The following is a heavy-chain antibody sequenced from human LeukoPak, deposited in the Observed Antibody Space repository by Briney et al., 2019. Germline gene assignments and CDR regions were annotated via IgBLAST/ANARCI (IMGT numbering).Heavy chain of an antibody. CDR1: GFTFIDYG. D-gene: IGHD6-13*01. Sequence: GGSLRLSCAASGFTFIDYGTHWVRHAPGKGLEWVAVILYDGNQKYYVDSVKARLTIPRDNSKNTLYLQMSSLRAEDTAVYYCAKDEAAALPYDWGQGTLVTVSS. CDR2: ILYDGNQK. V-gene: IGHV3-33*06. J-gene: IGHJ4*02. CDR3: AKDEAAALPYD.